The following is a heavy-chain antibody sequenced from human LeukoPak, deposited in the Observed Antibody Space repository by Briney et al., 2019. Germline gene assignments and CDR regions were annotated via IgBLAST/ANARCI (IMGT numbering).Heavy chain of an antibody. J-gene: IGHJ6*02. Sequence: GGSLRLSCAASGFTVSSNYMSWVRQAPGKGLEWVSVIYSGGSTYYADSVKGRFTISRDNSKNTLYLQMNSLRAEDTAVYYCATTSYYDFWSGLHYGMDVWGQGTTVTASS. CDR2: IYSGGST. D-gene: IGHD3-3*01. V-gene: IGHV3-66*01. CDR1: GFTVSSNY. CDR3: ATTSYYDFWSGLHYGMDV.